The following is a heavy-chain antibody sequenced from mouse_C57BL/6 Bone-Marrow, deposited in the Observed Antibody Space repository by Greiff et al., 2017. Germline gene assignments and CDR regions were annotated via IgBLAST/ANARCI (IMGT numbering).Heavy chain of an antibody. CDR1: GYTFTSYW. Sequence: QVQLQQPGAELVKPGASVKLSCKASGYTFTSYWMHWVKQRPGQGLEWIGMIHPNSGSTNYNEKFKSKATLTVDKSSSTAYMQLSSLTSEDSAVYYCARSRWLLKMDDWGEGTSVTVSS. V-gene: IGHV1-64*01. J-gene: IGHJ4*01. D-gene: IGHD2-3*01. CDR2: IHPNSGST. CDR3: ARSRWLLKMDD.